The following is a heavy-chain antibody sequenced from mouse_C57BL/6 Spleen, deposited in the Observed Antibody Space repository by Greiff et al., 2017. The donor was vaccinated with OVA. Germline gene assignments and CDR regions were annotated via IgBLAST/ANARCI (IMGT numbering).Heavy chain of an antibody. V-gene: IGHV1-81*01. CDR1: GYTFTSYG. D-gene: IGHD4-1*01. J-gene: IGHJ1*03. Sequence: VQGVESGAELARPGASVKLSCKASGYTFTSYGISWVKQRTGQGLEWIGEIYPRSGNTYYNEKFKGKATLTADKSSSTAYMELRSLTSEDSAVYFCARRWDERYFDVWGTGTTVTVSS. CDR2: IYPRSGNT. CDR3: ARRWDERYFDV.